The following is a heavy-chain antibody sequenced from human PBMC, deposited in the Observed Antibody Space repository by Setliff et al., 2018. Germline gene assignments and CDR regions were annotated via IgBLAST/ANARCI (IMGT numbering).Heavy chain of an antibody. Sequence: SETLSLTCSVSGDSIGRGGYYWSWIRQQPGKGLEWIASIYYSGSTYYNPSLKSRLRVSMDSSKNQFYLDLSSVTAADTAVYYCARDRRGGYGAINWFDPWGQGTLDTVSS. D-gene: IGHD3-16*01. CDR2: IYYSGST. V-gene: IGHV4-31*03. CDR3: ARDRRGGYGAINWFDP. J-gene: IGHJ5*02. CDR1: GDSIGRGGYY.